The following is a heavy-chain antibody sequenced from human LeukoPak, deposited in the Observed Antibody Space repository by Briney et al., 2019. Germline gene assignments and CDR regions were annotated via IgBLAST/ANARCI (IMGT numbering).Heavy chain of an antibody. D-gene: IGHD2-21*02. CDR3: SKERVVTGIYYYFYFMDV. J-gene: IGHJ6*03. CDR2: ISYDGSNK. Sequence: RPGGSLRLSCAASGFTFSSYEMNWVRQAPGKGLEWVAVISYDGSNKYYADSVKGRFTISRDNSKNTLYLSMNSLRAEDTAVYYCSKERVVTGIYYYFYFMDVWGKGTKVTVSS. V-gene: IGHV3-30*18. CDR1: GFTFSSYE.